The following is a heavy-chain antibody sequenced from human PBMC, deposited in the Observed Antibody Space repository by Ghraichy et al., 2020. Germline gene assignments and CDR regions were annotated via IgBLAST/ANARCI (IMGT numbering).Heavy chain of an antibody. J-gene: IGHJ6*02. CDR1: GFTFSSYA. V-gene: IGHV3-23*01. CDR3: AKDRFSSSWRYGMDV. Sequence: ESLNISCAASGFTFSSYAMSWVRQAPGKGLEWVSAISGSGDSTYYGDSVKGRFTISRDNSKNTLYLQMNSLRAEDTAVYYCAKDRFSSSWRYGMDVWGQGTTVTVSS. CDR2: ISGSGDST. D-gene: IGHD6-13*01.